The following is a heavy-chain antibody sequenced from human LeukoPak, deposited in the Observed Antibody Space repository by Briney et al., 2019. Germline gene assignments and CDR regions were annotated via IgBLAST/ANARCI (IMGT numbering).Heavy chain of an antibody. CDR1: GFSFSNYG. Sequence: PGGSLRLSCAASGFSFSNYGMNWVRQAPGKGLEWVSGIIGSGGTTYYAESVKGRFTISRDNSKNTLYLQMNSLRAEDTAVYYCARATYYDFWSGDAFDIWGQGTMVTVSS. CDR2: IIGSGGTT. D-gene: IGHD3-3*01. V-gene: IGHV3-23*01. J-gene: IGHJ3*02. CDR3: ARATYYDFWSGDAFDI.